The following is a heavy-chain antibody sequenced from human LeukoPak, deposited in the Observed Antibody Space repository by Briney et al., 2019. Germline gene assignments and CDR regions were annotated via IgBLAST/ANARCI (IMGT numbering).Heavy chain of an antibody. V-gene: IGHV2-70*04. Sequence: ESGPALVNSTQTLTLTCTFSGFSLSTSGMRVSWIRQPPGKALEWLARIDWDDDKFHSTSLKTRLTISKDTSKNQVVLTMTNMDPVDTATYYCARSSGYDLNFDYWGQGTLVTVSS. J-gene: IGHJ4*02. CDR3: ARSSGYDLNFDY. CDR1: GFSLSTSGMR. D-gene: IGHD5-12*01. CDR2: IDWDDDK.